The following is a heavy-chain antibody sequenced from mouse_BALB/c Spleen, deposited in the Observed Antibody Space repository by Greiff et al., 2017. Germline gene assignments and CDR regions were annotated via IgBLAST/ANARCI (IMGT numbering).Heavy chain of an antibody. CDR2: ILPGSGST. CDR1: GYTFSSYW. CDR3: ARSVYYDYPFAY. D-gene: IGHD2-4*01. Sequence: VQRVESGAELMKPGASVKISCKATGYTFSSYWIEWVKQRPGHGLEWIGEILPGSGSTNYNEKFKGKATFTADTSSNTAYMQLSSLTSEDSAVYYCARSVYYDYPFAYWGQGTLVTVSA. J-gene: IGHJ3*01. V-gene: IGHV1-9*01.